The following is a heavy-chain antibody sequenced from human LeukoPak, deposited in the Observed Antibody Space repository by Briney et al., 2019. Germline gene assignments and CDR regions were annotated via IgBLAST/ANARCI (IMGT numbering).Heavy chain of an antibody. J-gene: IGHJ4*02. V-gene: IGHV3-49*04. D-gene: IGHD2-2*01. CDR3: TRVGCSSTSCYFNY. Sequence: GGSLRLSCIASGFTFGDYAMSWVRQAPGKGLEWVGFIRSKAYGGTTEYAASVKGRFTISRDDSKSIAYLQMNSLKTEDTAVYYCTRVGCSSTSCYFNYWGKGTLVTVSS. CDR1: GFTFGDYA. CDR2: IRSKAYGGTT.